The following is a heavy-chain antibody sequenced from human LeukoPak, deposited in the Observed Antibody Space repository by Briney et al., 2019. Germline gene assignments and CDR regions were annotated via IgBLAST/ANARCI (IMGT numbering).Heavy chain of an antibody. V-gene: IGHV3-30-3*01. D-gene: IGHD3-10*01. J-gene: IGHJ6*02. CDR3: ARGTHGGNYYYVMDV. CDR1: GFTFSSSV. Sequence: GGSLRLSCAASGFTFSSSVMHWVRQAPGKGLGWVAVISSDGSNKYYADSVKGRFTISRDNSKNTLYLKMNSLRAEDTGVYYCARGTHGGNYYYVMDVGGQGTTVTVSS. CDR2: ISSDGSNK.